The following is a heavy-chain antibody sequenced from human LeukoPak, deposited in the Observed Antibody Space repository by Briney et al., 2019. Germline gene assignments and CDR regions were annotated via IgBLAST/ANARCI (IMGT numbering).Heavy chain of an antibody. V-gene: IGHV3-48*02. D-gene: IGHD4-23*01. CDR1: GFTFSSRG. CDR2: ISPGATTI. J-gene: IGHJ4*02. CDR3: ATVGGPTVETMHFDH. Sequence: PGGSLRLSCAASGFTFSSRGMIWVRQAPGKGLEWVSYISPGATTIYYADSVKGRFTVSRDNAKNSLYLQMNSLRDEDTAVYYCATVGGPTVETMHFDHWGQGTPVTVSS.